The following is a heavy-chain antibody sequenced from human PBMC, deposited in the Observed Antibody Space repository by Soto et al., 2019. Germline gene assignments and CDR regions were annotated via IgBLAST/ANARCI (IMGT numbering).Heavy chain of an antibody. CDR2: ISGSGGSE. CDR3: AKGDTTMITDYYAMDV. Sequence: GGSLRLSCAVSGFTFTSYAMTWVRQAPGKGLEWVSAISGSGGSEFYADSVKGRFTISRDNSKNTLYLQMKSLRAEDTALYYCAKGDTTMITDYYAMDVWGQGTTVTV. V-gene: IGHV3-23*01. CDR1: GFTFTSYA. D-gene: IGHD5-18*01. J-gene: IGHJ6*02.